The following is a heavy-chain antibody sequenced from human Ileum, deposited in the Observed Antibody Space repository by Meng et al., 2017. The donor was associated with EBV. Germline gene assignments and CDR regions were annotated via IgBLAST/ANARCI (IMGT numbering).Heavy chain of an antibody. CDR2: INSAGSST. J-gene: IGHJ4*02. CDR3: VRGGGYYFDY. CDR1: GFTFRSYW. D-gene: IGHD3-16*01. V-gene: IGHV3-74*01. Sequence: VHLGECGGGSRPPGGSPVLSCAASGFTFRSYWMHWVRQAPGKGLVGVSRINSAGSSTSYADSVKGRFTISRDNAKNTLYLQMNSLRAEDTAVYYCVRGGGYYFDYWGQGTLVTVSS.